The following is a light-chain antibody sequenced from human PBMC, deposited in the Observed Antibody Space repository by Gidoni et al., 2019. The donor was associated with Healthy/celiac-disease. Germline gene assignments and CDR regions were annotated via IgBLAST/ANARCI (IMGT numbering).Light chain of an antibody. Sequence: AIRMTQSPSSFSASTGDRVTITCRASQGISSHLAWYQQKPGKAPKLLIYAASTLQSGVPSRFSGSGSGTDFTLTISCLQSEDFATYYCQQYYSYPLFTFGPGTKVDIK. V-gene: IGKV1-8*01. J-gene: IGKJ3*01. CDR2: AAS. CDR1: QGISSH. CDR3: QQYYSYPLFT.